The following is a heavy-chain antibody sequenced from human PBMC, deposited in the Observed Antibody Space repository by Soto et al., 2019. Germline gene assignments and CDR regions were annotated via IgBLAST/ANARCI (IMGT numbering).Heavy chain of an antibody. CDR2: ISAHNGNT. Sequence: QVHLVQSGAEVKKPGASVKVSCKGSGYGFTTYGITWVLQAPGQGLEWMAWISAHNGNTNYAQKVQGRVTVTRDTSTSTAYMELRSLRYDDTAVYYCARGRYGDYWGQGALVTVSS. D-gene: IGHD1-1*01. J-gene: IGHJ4*02. CDR1: GYGFTTYG. CDR3: ARGRYGDY. V-gene: IGHV1-18*01.